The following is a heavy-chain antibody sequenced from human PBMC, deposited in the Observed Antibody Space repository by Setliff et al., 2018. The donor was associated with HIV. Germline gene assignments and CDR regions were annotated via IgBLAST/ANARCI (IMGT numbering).Heavy chain of an antibody. D-gene: IGHD6-19*01. Sequence: ASVKVSCKASGYTFTSYYIHWVRQAPGQGLEWMGIINPSGGSTSYAQKFQGRVTMTRDTSTSTVYMELSSLRFDDTAVYYCARDNNGWATDYWGQGTLVTVS. CDR3: ARDNNGWATDY. J-gene: IGHJ4*02. CDR2: INPSGGST. CDR1: GYTFTSYY. V-gene: IGHV1-46*01.